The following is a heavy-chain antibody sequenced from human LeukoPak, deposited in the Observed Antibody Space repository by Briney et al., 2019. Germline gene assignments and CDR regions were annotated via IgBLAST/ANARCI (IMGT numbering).Heavy chain of an antibody. Sequence: GGSLRLSCAASGFTFSSYAMSWVRQAPGKGLEWVSAISGSGGSTYYADSVKGRFTISRDNSKNTLYLQMNSLRAEDTAVYYCARDHDFWSGGGYWGQETLVTVSS. J-gene: IGHJ4*02. CDR2: ISGSGGST. V-gene: IGHV3-23*01. CDR1: GFTFSSYA. D-gene: IGHD3-3*01. CDR3: ARDHDFWSGGGY.